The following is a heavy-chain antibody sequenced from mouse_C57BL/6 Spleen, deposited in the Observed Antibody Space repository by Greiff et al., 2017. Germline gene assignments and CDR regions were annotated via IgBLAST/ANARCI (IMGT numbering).Heavy chain of an antibody. CDR3: VRSPFDY. Sequence: EVMLVESGGGLVQPKGSLKLSCAASGFTFNTYAMHWVRQAPGKGLEWVARISSKSSNYATYYADSVKDRFTISRDDSQSMLYLQMNNLKTEDTAMYYCVRSPFDYWGQGTTLTVSS. V-gene: IGHV10-3*01. CDR2: ISSKSSNYAT. CDR1: GFTFNTYA. J-gene: IGHJ2*01.